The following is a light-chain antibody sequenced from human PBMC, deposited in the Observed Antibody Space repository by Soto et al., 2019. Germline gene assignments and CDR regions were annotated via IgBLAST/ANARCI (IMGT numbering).Light chain of an antibody. Sequence: QSVLTQPPSVSGAPGQRVTISCTGRSSNIGAGYDVHWYQQLPGTAPKLLIYGNSNRPSGVPDRFSGSKSGTSASLAITGLQAEDEADYYCQSYDSSFYVFGTGTKLTVL. CDR2: GNS. CDR1: SSNIGAGYD. J-gene: IGLJ1*01. V-gene: IGLV1-40*01. CDR3: QSYDSSFYV.